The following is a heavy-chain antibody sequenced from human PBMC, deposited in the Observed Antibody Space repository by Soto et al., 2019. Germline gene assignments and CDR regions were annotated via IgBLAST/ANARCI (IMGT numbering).Heavy chain of an antibody. D-gene: IGHD3-22*01. CDR2: IYYSGST. CDR3: ARDSSGYYYDY. V-gene: IGHV4-39*02. CDR1: GGSISSSSYY. J-gene: IGHJ4*02. Sequence: QLQLQESGPGLVKPSETLSLTCTVSGGSISSSSYYWGWIRQPPGKGLEWIGNIYYSGSTYYNPSLKSRVTISVDTSKNQLSLKLTSVTAADTAVFYCARDSSGYYYDYWGQGTLVTVSS.